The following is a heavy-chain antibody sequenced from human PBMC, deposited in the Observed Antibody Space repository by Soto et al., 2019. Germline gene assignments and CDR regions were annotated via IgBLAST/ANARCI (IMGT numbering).Heavy chain of an antibody. CDR1: GGSISSSSYY. D-gene: IGHD3-3*01. CDR2: IYYSGST. J-gene: IGHJ5*02. Sequence: SETLSLTCTVSGGSISSSSYYWGWIRQPPGKGLEWIGSIYYSGSTYYNPSLKSRVTISVDTSKNQFSLKLSSVTAADTAVCYCARHQRITIFGVVSWFDPWGQGTLVTVSS. V-gene: IGHV4-39*01. CDR3: ARHQRITIFGVVSWFDP.